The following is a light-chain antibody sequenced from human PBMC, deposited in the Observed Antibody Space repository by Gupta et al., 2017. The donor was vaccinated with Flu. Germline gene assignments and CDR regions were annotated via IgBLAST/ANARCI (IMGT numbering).Light chain of an antibody. Sequence: DIQMTQSPSSLSASVGDRVTITCRASQSISSYLNWYQQKPGKAPKLLIYGASSLQTGVPSRFSGSGSGTDFTLIISSLQPEDFATYYCQQSYSLPQTFGQGTKVEIK. V-gene: IGKV1-39*01. J-gene: IGKJ1*01. CDR3: QQSYSLPQT. CDR2: GAS. CDR1: QSISSY.